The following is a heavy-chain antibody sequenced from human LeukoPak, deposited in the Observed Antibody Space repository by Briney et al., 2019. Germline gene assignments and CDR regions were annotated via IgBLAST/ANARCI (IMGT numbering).Heavy chain of an antibody. D-gene: IGHD6-13*01. Sequence: ASVKVSCKASGYTFTSYDIDWVRQATGQGLEWMGWMNPNSGNTGYAQKFQGRVTMTRNTSISTAYMELRSLRSDDTAVYYCAREAAAGHFDFWGQGTLVTVSS. CDR2: MNPNSGNT. J-gene: IGHJ4*02. CDR1: GYTFTSYD. CDR3: AREAAAGHFDF. V-gene: IGHV1-8*01.